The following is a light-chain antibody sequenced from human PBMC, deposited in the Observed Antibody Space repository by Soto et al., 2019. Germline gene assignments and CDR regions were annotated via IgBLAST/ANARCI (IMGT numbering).Light chain of an antibody. CDR3: QQYGSSPRT. Sequence: EIVLTQSPGTLSLSPGERATFSCRASQSVSSSYLAWYQQKPGQAPRLLIYGASSRATGIPDRFSGSGSGTDFTLTISRLEPEDFAVYYCQQYGSSPRTFGQGTKVDIK. V-gene: IGKV3-20*01. CDR1: QSVSSSY. CDR2: GAS. J-gene: IGKJ1*01.